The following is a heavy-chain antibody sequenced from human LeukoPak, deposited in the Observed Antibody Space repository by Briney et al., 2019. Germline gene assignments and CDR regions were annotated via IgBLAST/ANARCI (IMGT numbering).Heavy chain of an antibody. CDR2: MNPNSANT. V-gene: IGHV1-8*01. D-gene: IGHD3-10*01. Sequence: ASVKVSCKASGYTFTTYDINWVRQATGQGLEWMGWMNPNSANTGYAQKFQGRVTMTRNTSISTAYMELSSLRSEDTAVYYCARVPWGVEFDPWGQGTLVTVSS. CDR3: ARVPWGVEFDP. J-gene: IGHJ5*02. CDR1: GYTFTTYD.